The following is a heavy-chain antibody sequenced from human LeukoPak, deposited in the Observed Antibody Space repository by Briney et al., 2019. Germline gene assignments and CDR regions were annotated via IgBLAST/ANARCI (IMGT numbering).Heavy chain of an antibody. J-gene: IGHJ4*02. CDR2: IIPIFGTA. D-gene: IGHD3-3*01. Sequence: GASVKVSCKASGGTFSSYAISWVRQAPGQGLEWMGGIIPIFGTANYAQKFQGRVTITADESTSTAYMELSSLRSEDTAVYYCARALLEWLLGEGSHFDYWGQGTLVTVSS. CDR3: ARALLEWLLGEGSHFDY. CDR1: GGTFSSYA. V-gene: IGHV1-69*13.